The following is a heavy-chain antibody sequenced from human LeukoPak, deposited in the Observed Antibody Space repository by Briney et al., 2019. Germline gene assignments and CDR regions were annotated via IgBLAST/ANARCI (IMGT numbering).Heavy chain of an antibody. V-gene: IGHV1-3*01. D-gene: IGHD3-3*01. CDR3: ARALLRFLEWLPPGMDV. Sequence: ASVKVSCKASGYTFTSYAMHWVRQAPGQRLEWMGWINAGNGNTKYSQKFQGRVTITRDTSASTAYMELSSLRSEDTAVYYCARALLRFLEWLPPGMDVWGQGTTVTVSS. CDR2: INAGNGNT. J-gene: IGHJ6*02. CDR1: GYTFTSYA.